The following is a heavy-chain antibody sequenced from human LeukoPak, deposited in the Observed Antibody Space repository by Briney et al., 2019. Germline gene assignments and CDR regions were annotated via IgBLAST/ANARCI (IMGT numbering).Heavy chain of an antibody. CDR2: ISSSGTTI. D-gene: IGHD5-12*01. CDR1: GFSFSDDY. V-gene: IGHV3-11*01. CDR3: ARNRGYGGYDSDY. Sequence: PWGSLRLSWAASGFSFSDDYMSWIRQAPGKGLEWVSYISSSGTTIYYADSVKGRFTISRDNAKDSLYLQMNSLRAEDTAVYYCARNRGYGGYDSDYWGQGTLVTVSS. J-gene: IGHJ4*02.